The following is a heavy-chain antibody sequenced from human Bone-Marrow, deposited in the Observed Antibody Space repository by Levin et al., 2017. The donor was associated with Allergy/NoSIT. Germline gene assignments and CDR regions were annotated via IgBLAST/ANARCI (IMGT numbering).Heavy chain of an antibody. Sequence: GGSLSNVYWSWIRQPPGKGLEWIGEIRQSGSTNYNPSLKSRVTFSVDTSNNQFSLRLTSVTAADTAVYYCARGGTWVVHNDYWGQGTLVTVSS. CDR1: GGSLSNVY. D-gene: IGHD2-2*01. CDR2: IRQSGST. V-gene: IGHV4-34*01. J-gene: IGHJ4*02. CDR3: ARGGTWVVHNDY.